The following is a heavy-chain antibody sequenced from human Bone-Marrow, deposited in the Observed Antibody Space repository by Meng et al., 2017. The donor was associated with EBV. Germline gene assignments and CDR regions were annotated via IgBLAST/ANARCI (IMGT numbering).Heavy chain of an antibody. Sequence: MQLVQSGAEVKKTGSSVKVSCKASGYTFTYRYLHWVRQAPGQALEWMGWITPFNGNTNYAQKFQGRVTITRDRSMSTAYMELSSLRSEDTAMYYCAGGNGARDAFDIWGQGTMVTVSS. V-gene: IGHV1-45*02. J-gene: IGHJ3*02. CDR2: ITPFNGNT. CDR1: GYTFTYRY. D-gene: IGHD4-23*01. CDR3: AGGNGARDAFDI.